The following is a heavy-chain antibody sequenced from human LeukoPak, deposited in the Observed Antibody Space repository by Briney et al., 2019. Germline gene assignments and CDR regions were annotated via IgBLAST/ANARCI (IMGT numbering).Heavy chain of an antibody. D-gene: IGHD1-26*01. CDR3: ARNPAGIGDY. J-gene: IGHJ4*02. CDR1: GFTFSSYS. Sequence: GGSLRLSCAASGFTFSSYSMNWVRQAPGKGLEWVSSISIGSSSYINYADSVKGRFTVSRDNAKNSLYLQMNSLRDEDTAVYYCARNPAGIGDYLGQGNLVSVSS. V-gene: IGHV3-21*01. CDR2: ISIGSSSYI.